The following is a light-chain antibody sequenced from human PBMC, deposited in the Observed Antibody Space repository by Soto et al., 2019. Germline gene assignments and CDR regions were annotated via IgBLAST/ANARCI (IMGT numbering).Light chain of an antibody. CDR2: DAS. CDR3: QHRSDWSWT. CDR1: QSVSSSS. Sequence: EIVLTQSPATLSLSPGERATLSCRASQSVSSSSLAWYQQKPGQAPRLLICDASNRATGIPARFSGSGSGTDFTLTISGLEPEDFAVYYCQHRSDWSWTFGQGTKVEIK. J-gene: IGKJ1*01. V-gene: IGKV3-11*01.